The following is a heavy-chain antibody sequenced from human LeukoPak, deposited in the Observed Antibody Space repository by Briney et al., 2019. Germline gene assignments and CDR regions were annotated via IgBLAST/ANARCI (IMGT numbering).Heavy chain of an antibody. Sequence: SETLSLTCTVSGGSISSYYWSWIRQPPGKGLEWIGNIDYSRDSNYNPSLRSRVTILVDKSRNQFSLKLNSVTAADTAVYYCARNGPHYYDKSGYLDSWGQGTLVTVSS. CDR2: IDYSRDS. CDR3: ARNGPHYYDKSGYLDS. J-gene: IGHJ4*02. D-gene: IGHD3-22*01. CDR1: GGSISSYY. V-gene: IGHV4-59*03.